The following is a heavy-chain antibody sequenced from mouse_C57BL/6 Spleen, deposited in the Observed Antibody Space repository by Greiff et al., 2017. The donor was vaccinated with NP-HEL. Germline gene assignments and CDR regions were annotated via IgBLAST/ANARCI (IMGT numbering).Heavy chain of an antibody. CDR3: AVYGSILDY. V-gene: IGHV1-69*01. CDR1: GYTFTCYW. Sequence: QVQLQQPGAELVMPGASVKLSCKASGYTFTCYWMHWVKQRPGQGLEWIGEIDPSDSYTNYNQKFKGKSTLTVDKSSSTAYMQLSSLTSEDSAVYYCAVYGSILDYWGQGTTLTVSS. D-gene: IGHD1-1*01. J-gene: IGHJ2*01. CDR2: IDPSDSYT.